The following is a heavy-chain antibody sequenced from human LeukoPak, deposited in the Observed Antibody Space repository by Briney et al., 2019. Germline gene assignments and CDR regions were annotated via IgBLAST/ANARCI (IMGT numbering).Heavy chain of an antibody. D-gene: IGHD3-9*01. V-gene: IGHV3-30*18. J-gene: IGHJ4*02. CDR3: AKSPRVRYFDWSYFDY. CDR2: ISYDGSNK. CDR1: GFTFSSYG. Sequence: PGGSLRLSCAASGFTFSSYGMHWVRQAPGKGLEWVAVISYDGSNKYYADSVKGRFTISRDNSKNTLYLQMNSLRAEDTAVYYCAKSPRVRYFDWSYFDYWGQGTLVTVSS.